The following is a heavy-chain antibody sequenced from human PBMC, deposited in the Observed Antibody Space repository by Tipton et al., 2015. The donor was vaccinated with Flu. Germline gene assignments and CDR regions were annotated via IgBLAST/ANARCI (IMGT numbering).Heavy chain of an antibody. J-gene: IGHJ5*02. CDR1: DFTFSSST. Sequence: SLRLSCAASDFTFSSSTMNWVRQAPGKGLEWISAIGGRGNGTYYADSVKGRFTISRDNSENTLYLEMKSLRTEDTAIYYCAKSLFSFRSAWGQGTLVIVSS. V-gene: IGHV3-23*01. CDR2: IGGRGNGT. D-gene: IGHD2/OR15-2a*01. CDR3: AKSLFSFRSA.